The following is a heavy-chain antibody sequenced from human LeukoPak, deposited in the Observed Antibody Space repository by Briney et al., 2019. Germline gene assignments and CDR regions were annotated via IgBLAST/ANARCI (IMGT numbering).Heavy chain of an antibody. J-gene: IGHJ4*02. D-gene: IGHD4-17*01. Sequence: SETLSLTCTVSGGSISSYYWSWIRQPPGKGLEWIGYIYYSGSTNYNPFLKSRVTISVDTSKNQFSLKLSSVTAADTAVYYCARVPGELDYWGQGTLVTVSS. V-gene: IGHV4-59*01. CDR3: ARVPGELDY. CDR1: GGSISSYY. CDR2: IYYSGST.